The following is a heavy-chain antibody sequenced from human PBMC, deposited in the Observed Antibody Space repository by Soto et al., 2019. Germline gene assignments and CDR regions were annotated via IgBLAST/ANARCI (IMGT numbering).Heavy chain of an antibody. CDR2: ISGSGGTT. J-gene: IGHJ3*02. V-gene: IGHV3-23*01. CDR1: GFTFSSYA. CDR3: AKTANGWFSAFDI. Sequence: EVQLLASGGGLVQPGGSLRLSCAASGFTFSSYAMSWVRQAPGKGLEWVSAISGSGGTTYYADSVKGRFTFSRENSKNTMYQQMNSLRAEHTAVYYCAKTANGWFSAFDIWGQGTMVTVSS. D-gene: IGHD6-19*01.